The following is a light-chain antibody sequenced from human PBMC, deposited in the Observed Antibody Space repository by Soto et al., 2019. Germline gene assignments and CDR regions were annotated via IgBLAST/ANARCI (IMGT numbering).Light chain of an antibody. CDR2: RAS. V-gene: IGKV3-15*01. CDR1: QNIYSN. J-gene: IGKJ1*01. Sequence: IVMTPSPATLSVSPGEIATLSCRASQNIYSNVAWYQQRPGQAPRLLIYRASTRATGIPARFSGSGSGTEFTLTISSLQSEDFTVYSCIQYHNLWPCGQGNKGDIK. CDR3: IQYHNLWP.